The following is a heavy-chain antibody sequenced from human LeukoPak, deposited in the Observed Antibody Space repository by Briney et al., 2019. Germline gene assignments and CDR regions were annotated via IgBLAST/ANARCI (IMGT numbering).Heavy chain of an antibody. Sequence: ASVRVSCKTSGYTFTGYYMHWVRQAPGQGLEWMGWINPNSGGTNYAQQFQDRVTMTRDTSISSTYMELSRLKSDDTAVYYCVRDLGISGWYAPPLGYFDSWGQGTLVTVSS. J-gene: IGHJ4*02. CDR3: VRDLGISGWYAPPLGYFDS. D-gene: IGHD6-19*01. CDR2: INPNSGGT. V-gene: IGHV1-2*02. CDR1: GYTFTGYY.